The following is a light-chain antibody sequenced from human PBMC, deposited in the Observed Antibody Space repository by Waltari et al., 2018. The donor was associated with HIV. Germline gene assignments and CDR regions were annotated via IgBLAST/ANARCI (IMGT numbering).Light chain of an antibody. Sequence: QSALTQPASVSGSPGHSITISCTGTSSDIGAYNYVSWYQQPPGKAPKLLIYDVSSRPSGISNRFSGSKSDKTASLTISGLQAEDEADYYCTSYTTSSTYVFGAGTKVTVL. CDR3: TSYTTSSTYV. V-gene: IGLV2-14*03. CDR1: SSDIGAYNY. J-gene: IGLJ1*01. CDR2: DVS.